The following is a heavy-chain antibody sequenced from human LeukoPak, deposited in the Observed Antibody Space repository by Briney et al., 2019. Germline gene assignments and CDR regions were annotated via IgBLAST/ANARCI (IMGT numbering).Heavy chain of an antibody. CDR3: ATTPGAYYYYHMDV. CDR1: GFTFSTYV. J-gene: IGHJ6*02. CDR2: ILGSGGGT. Sequence: GGSLRLSCAASGFTFSTYVMTWVRQAPGKGLEWVSAILGSGGGTYYTDSVKGRFTISRDNSNNTLYLQMNSLRAEDTAVYYCATTPGAYYYYHMDVWGQGTTVTVSS. V-gene: IGHV3-23*01. D-gene: IGHD3-10*01.